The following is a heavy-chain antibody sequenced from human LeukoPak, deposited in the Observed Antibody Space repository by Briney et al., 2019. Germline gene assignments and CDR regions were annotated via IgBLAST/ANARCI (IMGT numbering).Heavy chain of an antibody. CDR1: GFTFSSYG. Sequence: PGRSLRLSCAASGFTFSSYGMHWVRQAPGKGLEWVAVISYDGSNKYYADSVKGRFTISRDNSKNTLYLQMNSLRAEDTAVYYCARDLHYDSSGYYYLVWGMDVWGQGTTVTVSS. CDR3: ARDLHYDSSGYYYLVWGMDV. CDR2: ISYDGSNK. J-gene: IGHJ6*02. D-gene: IGHD3-22*01. V-gene: IGHV3-30*03.